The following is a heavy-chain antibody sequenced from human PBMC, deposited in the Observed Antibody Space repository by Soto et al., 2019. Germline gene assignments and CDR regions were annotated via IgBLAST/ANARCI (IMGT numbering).Heavy chain of an antibody. CDR1: GFTFDDYN. CDR3: VKEPYYYDVSSYYPLGS. CDR2: ISRDGTNT. V-gene: IGHV3-43*01. J-gene: IGHJ5*02. Sequence: AGGSLRLSCAASGFTFDDYNMHWVRQAPGKGLEWVSLISRDGTNTNYAESVKGRFTISRDNSKNSLYLQMNSLRTEDTALYYCVKEPYYYDVSSYYPLGSWGQGTLVTVSS. D-gene: IGHD3-22*01.